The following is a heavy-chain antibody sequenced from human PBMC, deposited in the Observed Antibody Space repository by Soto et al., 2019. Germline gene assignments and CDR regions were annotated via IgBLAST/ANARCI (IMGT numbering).Heavy chain of an antibody. Sequence: GGSLRLSCAASGFTFDDYGMSWVRQAPGKGLEWVSGINWNGGSTGYADSVKGRFTISRDNAKNSLYLQMNSLRAEDTALYYCARKSLLWFGDNYYYYGMDVWGQGTTVTVSS. V-gene: IGHV3-20*04. CDR3: ARKSLLWFGDNYYYYGMDV. CDR2: INWNGGST. J-gene: IGHJ6*02. D-gene: IGHD3-10*01. CDR1: GFTFDDYG.